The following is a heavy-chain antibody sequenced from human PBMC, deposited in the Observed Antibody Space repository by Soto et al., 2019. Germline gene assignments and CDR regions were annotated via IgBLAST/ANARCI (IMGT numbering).Heavy chain of an antibody. D-gene: IGHD3-22*01. V-gene: IGHV4-31*03. Sequence: SETLSLTCTVSGGSISSGGYYWSWIRQHPGKGLEWIGYIYYSGSTYYNLSLKSRVTISVDTSKNQFSLKLSSVTAADTAVYHCARDNYHDSSGYRSRYFDYWGQGTLVTVSS. J-gene: IGHJ4*02. CDR2: IYYSGST. CDR1: GGSISSGGYY. CDR3: ARDNYHDSSGYRSRYFDY.